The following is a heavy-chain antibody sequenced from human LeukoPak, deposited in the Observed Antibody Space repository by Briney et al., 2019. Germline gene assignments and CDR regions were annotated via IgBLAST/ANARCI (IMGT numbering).Heavy chain of an antibody. CDR3: ARSRGSLLGSDAFDI. J-gene: IGHJ3*02. D-gene: IGHD1-26*01. Sequence: SETLSLTCTVSGGSISSGSYYWGWIRQPPGKGLEWIGSIYYSGSTYYKPSLKSRVTISLDTSKNQFSLKLSSVTAADTAVYYCARSRGSLLGSDAFDIWGQGTMVTVSS. CDR1: GGSISSGSYY. CDR2: IYYSGST. V-gene: IGHV4-39*07.